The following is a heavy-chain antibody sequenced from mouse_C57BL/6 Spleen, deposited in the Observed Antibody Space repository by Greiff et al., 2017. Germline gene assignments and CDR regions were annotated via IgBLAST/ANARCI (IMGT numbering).Heavy chain of an antibody. CDR3: AREGPYGSSSRAMDY. CDR2: IFPGSGST. Sequence: VQLQQSGPELVKPGASVKISCKASGYTFTDYYINWVKQRPGQGLEWIGWIFPGSGSTYYNEKFKGKATLTVDKSSSTAYMLLSSLTSEDSAVYFCAREGPYGSSSRAMDYWGQGTSVTVSS. CDR1: GYTFTDYY. J-gene: IGHJ4*01. D-gene: IGHD1-1*01. V-gene: IGHV1-75*01.